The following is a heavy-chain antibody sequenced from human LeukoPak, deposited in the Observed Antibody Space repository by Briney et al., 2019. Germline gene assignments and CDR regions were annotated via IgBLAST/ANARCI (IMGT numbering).Heavy chain of an antibody. CDR1: GYTFTSYY. CDR2: INPSGGST. D-gene: IGHD6-25*01. Sequence: GASVKVSCKTSGYTFTSYYMHWVRQAPGQGLEWMGIINPSGGSTSYAQKFQGRVTMTRDTSTSTVYMELSSLRSEDPAVYYCASILNSGGGSDDYWGKGTLVTVSS. J-gene: IGHJ4*02. CDR3: ASILNSGGGSDDY. V-gene: IGHV1-46*01.